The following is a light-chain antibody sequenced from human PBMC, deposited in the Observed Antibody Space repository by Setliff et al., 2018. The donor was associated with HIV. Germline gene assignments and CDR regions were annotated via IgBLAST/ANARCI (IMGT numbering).Light chain of an antibody. CDR1: SSDVGNYNY. CDR3: SSYAGSYTSLFV. V-gene: IGLV2-11*01. Sequence: QSALTQPRSVSGSPGQSVTIPCTGTSSDVGNYNYVSWYQQHPGKAPKLMIYDVTKRPSGVPDRFSGSKSGNTAPLTISGLQAEDEADYYCSSYAGSYTSLFVFGTGTKVTVL. J-gene: IGLJ1*01. CDR2: DVT.